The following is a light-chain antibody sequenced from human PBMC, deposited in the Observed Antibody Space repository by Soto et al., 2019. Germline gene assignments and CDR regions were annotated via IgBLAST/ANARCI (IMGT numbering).Light chain of an antibody. CDR2: GAS. J-gene: IGKJ1*01. V-gene: IGKV3-20*01. CDR1: QSVSNSF. CDR3: QQYGSSPRT. Sequence: IVLTQSPGTPSLSPGERATLSCRASQSVSNSFLAWYQQKPGQAPRLLIYGASSRATDIPDRFSGSGYGTDFTLTISGLEPEDFAMYYCQQYGSSPRTFGQGTKVDVK.